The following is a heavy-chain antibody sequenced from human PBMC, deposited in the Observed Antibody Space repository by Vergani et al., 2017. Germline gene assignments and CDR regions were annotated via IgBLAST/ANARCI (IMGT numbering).Heavy chain of an antibody. Sequence: EVQLVESGGGLVKSGGSLRLSCVASGFNFTDAWMSWVRQAPGKGLEGIGHTRNKANSYTTEYAPSVKDRFIISRDDSRNTLYLAVMSLETEDTTVYYCTTNFATPSPPDGRDYFDHWGQGTLVTVSS. CDR3: TTNFATPSPPDGRDYFDH. V-gene: IGHV3-15*05. J-gene: IGHJ4*02. CDR2: TRNKANSYTT. CDR1: GFNFTDAW. D-gene: IGHD2-21*01.